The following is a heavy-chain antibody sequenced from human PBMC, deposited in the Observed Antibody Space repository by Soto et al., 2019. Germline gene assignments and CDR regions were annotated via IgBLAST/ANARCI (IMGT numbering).Heavy chain of an antibody. Sequence: EVQLLESGGGLVQPGGSLRLSCAASGFIFNGNAMTWVRQAPGKGLEWVSSITGSDGTKYYADSVKGRFTISRDNSRSTLYLQMISLRAEDTALYYCAKGGQMSFWGQGTLVTVSS. D-gene: IGHD1-26*01. V-gene: IGHV3-23*01. CDR3: AKGGQMSF. CDR2: ITGSDGTK. CDR1: GFIFNGNA. J-gene: IGHJ4*02.